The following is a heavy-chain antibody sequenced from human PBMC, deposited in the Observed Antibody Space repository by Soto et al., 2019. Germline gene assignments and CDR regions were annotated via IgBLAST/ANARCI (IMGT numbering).Heavy chain of an antibody. V-gene: IGHV1-69*13. J-gene: IGHJ6*02. D-gene: IGHD2-2*02. CDR3: ARDPWRHDGMPIYRPVYYYYGMDV. CDR2: IIPIFGTA. CDR1: GGTFSSYA. Sequence: GASGKVSCKASGGTFSSYAISWVRQAPGQGLEWMGGIIPIFGTANYAQKFQGRVTITADESTSTAYMELSSLRSEDTAVYYCARDPWRHDGMPIYRPVYYYYGMDVWGQGTTVTVSS.